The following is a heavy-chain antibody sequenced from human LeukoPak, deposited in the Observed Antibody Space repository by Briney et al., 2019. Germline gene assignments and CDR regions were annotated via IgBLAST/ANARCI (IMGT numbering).Heavy chain of an antibody. V-gene: IGHV1-69*01. CDR1: GGTFSSYA. CDR3: ARSKGSGINRDWFDP. D-gene: IGHD3-10*01. J-gene: IGHJ5*02. CDR2: IIPIFGTA. Sequence: GASVKVSCKASGGTFSSYAISWVRQAPGQGLEWMGGIIPIFGTANYAQKFQGRVTITADESTSTAYMELSSLRSEDTAVYYCARSKGSGINRDWFDPWGQGTLVTVSS.